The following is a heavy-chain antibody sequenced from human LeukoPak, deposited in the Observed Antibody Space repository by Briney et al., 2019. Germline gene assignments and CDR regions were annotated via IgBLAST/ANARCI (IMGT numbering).Heavy chain of an antibody. D-gene: IGHD2-21*01. CDR2: INPNSGGT. Sequence: ASVKVSCKASGYTFTGYYMHWVRQAPGQGLEWMGWINPNSGGTNYAQKFQGRVTMTRDTSISTAYMELSRLRSDDTAVYYCAREDPYIATYYYMGVWGKGTTVTVSS. J-gene: IGHJ6*03. V-gene: IGHV1-2*02. CDR1: GYTFTGYY. CDR3: AREDPYIATYYYMGV.